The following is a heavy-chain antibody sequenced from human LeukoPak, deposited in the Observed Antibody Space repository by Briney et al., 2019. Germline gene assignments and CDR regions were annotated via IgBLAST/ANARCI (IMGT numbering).Heavy chain of an antibody. CDR1: GFTFSSYG. V-gene: IGHV3-23*01. CDR2: ISGSGGST. J-gene: IGHJ4*02. CDR3: AKDTPDSSAYYLEN. Sequence: PGGSLRLSCAASGFTFSSYGMSWVRQAPGKGLEWVSGISGSGGSTYYADSVKGRFTISRDNSKNTLYLQMNSLRAEDTAVYYCAKDTPDSSAYYLENWGQGTLVTVSS. D-gene: IGHD3-22*01.